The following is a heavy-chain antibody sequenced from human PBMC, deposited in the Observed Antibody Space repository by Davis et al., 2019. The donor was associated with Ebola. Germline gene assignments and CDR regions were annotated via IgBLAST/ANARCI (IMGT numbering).Heavy chain of an antibody. CDR2: IRSKTKSFAT. CDR3: ARGIRFNPDDFWSGGHMGS. J-gene: IGHJ5*02. D-gene: IGHD3-3*01. Sequence: PGGSLRLSCAASGFTFSGSAMHWVRQASGKGLEWVGRIRSKTKSFATAYAASVEGRFTISRDDSKNTLYVQMSSLRTQDTAVYYCARGIRFNPDDFWSGGHMGSWGQGILVTVSS. V-gene: IGHV3-73*01. CDR1: GFTFSGSA.